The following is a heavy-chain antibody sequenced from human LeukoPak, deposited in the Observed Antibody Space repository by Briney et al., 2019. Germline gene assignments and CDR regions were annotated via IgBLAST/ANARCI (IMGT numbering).Heavy chain of an antibody. Sequence: VKVSCKASGYTFTSYDINWVRQATGQGLEWMGWMNPNSGNTGYAQKFQGRVTMTRNTSISTAYMELSSLKDSDTAMYYCARSLVGAGNAFDIWGQGTKVTVSS. V-gene: IGHV1-8*01. CDR1: GYTFTSYD. J-gene: IGHJ3*02. D-gene: IGHD1-26*01. CDR3: ARSLVGAGNAFDI. CDR2: MNPNSGNT.